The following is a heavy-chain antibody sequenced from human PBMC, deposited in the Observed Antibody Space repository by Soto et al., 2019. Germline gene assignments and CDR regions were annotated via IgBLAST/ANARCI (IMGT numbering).Heavy chain of an antibody. J-gene: IGHJ6*02. D-gene: IGHD1-26*01. CDR1: GYTFTSYD. CDR2: MNPNSGNT. CDR3: AILRPSSRNKNYYYYGMDG. V-gene: IGHV1-8*01. Sequence: QVQLVQSGAEVKKPGASVKVSCQPSGYTFTSYDINWVRQATGQGLEWMGWMNPNSGNTGYAQKFQGRVTMTRNTTISTAYMELSSLRSDDTGVYYCAILRPSSRNKNYYYYGMDGWGHGSTVTVAS.